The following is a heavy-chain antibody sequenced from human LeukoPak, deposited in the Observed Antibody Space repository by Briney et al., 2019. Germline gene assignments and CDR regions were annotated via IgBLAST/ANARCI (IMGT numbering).Heavy chain of an antibody. CDR1: GFTFSNAW. CDR3: AKIGDQLYYDILTGHPPDDY. J-gene: IGHJ4*02. CDR2: ISGSGGST. Sequence: GGSLRLSCAASGFTFSNAWMSWVHQAPGKGLEWVSAISGSGGSTYYADSVKGRFTISRDNSKNTLYLQMNSLRAEDTAVYYCAKIGDQLYYDILTGHPPDDYWGQGTLVTVSS. D-gene: IGHD3-9*01. V-gene: IGHV3-23*01.